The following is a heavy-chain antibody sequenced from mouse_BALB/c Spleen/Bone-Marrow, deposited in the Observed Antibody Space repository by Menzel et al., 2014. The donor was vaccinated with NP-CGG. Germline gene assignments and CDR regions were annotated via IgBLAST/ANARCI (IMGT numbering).Heavy chain of an antibody. D-gene: IGHD4-1*02. V-gene: IGHV1-82*01. J-gene: IGHJ4*01. CDR2: IYPGDGDT. CDR3: ARPLNWDPYAMDY. CDR1: GYAFSSSW. Sequence: QVQLQQPGPELVKPGASVKISCKASGYAFSSSWMNWVEQRPGQGLEWIGRIYPGDGDTKYNGKFKGKATLTADKSSSTAYMQLSSLTSVDSAVYFCARPLNWDPYAMDYWGQGTSVTVSS.